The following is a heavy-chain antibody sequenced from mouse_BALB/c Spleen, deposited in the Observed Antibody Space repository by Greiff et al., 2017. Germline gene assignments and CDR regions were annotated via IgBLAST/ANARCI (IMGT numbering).Heavy chain of an antibody. D-gene: IGHD1-1*01. CDR2: IDPANGNT. CDR3: ARGNYYGSLYFDY. V-gene: IGHV14-3*02. CDR1: GFNIKDTY. J-gene: IGHJ2*01. Sequence: EVKLQESGAELVKPGASVKLSCTASGFNIKDTYMHWVKQRPEQGLEWIGRIDPANGNTKYDPKFQGKATITADTSSNTAYLQLSSLTSEDTAVYYCARGNYYGSLYFDYWGQGTTLTVSS.